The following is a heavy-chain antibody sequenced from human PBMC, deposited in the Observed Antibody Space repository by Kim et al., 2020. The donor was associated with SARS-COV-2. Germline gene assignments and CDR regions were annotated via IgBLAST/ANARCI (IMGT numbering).Heavy chain of an antibody. CDR2: IIPILGIA. D-gene: IGHD3-9*01. V-gene: IGHV1-69*04. J-gene: IGHJ6*01. Sequence: SVKVSCKASGGTFSSYAISWVRQAPGQGLEWMGRIIPILGIANYAQKFQGRVTITADKSTSTAYMELSSLRPEDTAVYYFAREDYDILTGYYPPGGMDV. CDR1: GGTFSSYA. CDR3: AREDYDILTGYYPPGGMDV.